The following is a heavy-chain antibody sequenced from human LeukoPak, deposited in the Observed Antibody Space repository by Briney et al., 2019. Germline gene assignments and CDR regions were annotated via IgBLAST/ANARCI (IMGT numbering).Heavy chain of an antibody. CDR3: ARRNTGIDY. D-gene: IGHD4-17*01. Sequence: GGSLRLSCAASGFTFSSYVMNRVRQAPGKGLEWVSGISTSGGSTYYADSVKGRFTISRDNSKNTLHLQMNSLRAEDTAVYYCARRNTGIDYWGQGTQVTVSS. V-gene: IGHV3-23*01. CDR2: ISTSGGST. CDR1: GFTFSSYV. J-gene: IGHJ4*02.